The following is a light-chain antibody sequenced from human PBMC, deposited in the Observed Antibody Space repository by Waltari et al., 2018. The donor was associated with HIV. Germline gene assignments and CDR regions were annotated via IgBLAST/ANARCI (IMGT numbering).Light chain of an antibody. CDR2: SNN. CDR3: AAWDDSLNVVV. CDR1: SSNIGRTP. J-gene: IGLJ2*01. Sequence: QSVLTQPPSASGTPGQRVTISCSGSSSNIGRTPVNWYQQLPGPAPKLLIDSNNQRPSGVPDRFSGSKSGTSASLAISGLQSEDEADYYCAAWDDSLNVVVFGGGTKLTVL. V-gene: IGLV1-44*01.